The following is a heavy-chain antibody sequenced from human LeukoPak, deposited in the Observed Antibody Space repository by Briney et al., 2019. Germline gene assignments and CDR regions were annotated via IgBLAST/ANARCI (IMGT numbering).Heavy chain of an antibody. V-gene: IGHV4-34*01. D-gene: IGHD6-19*01. CDR2: INHSGST. CDR3: ARRSIAVAGTEDY. Sequence: SETLSLTCTVSGGSITTSGYYWSWIRQPPGKGLEWIGEINHSGSTNYNPSLKSRVTISVDTSKNQFSLKLSSVTAADTAVYYCARRSIAVAGTEDYWGQGTLVTVSS. CDR1: GGSITTSGYY. J-gene: IGHJ4*02.